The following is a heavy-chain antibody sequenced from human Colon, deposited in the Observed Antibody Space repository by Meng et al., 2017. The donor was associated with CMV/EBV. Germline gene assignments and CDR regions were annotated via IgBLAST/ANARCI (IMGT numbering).Heavy chain of an antibody. V-gene: IGHV4-39*07. CDR1: GGSISSSTYY. CDR2: IYYSGYT. CDR3: ATDYGDYYFDR. Sequence: LQLRRSGPGLVKPSETLSLTCTVSGGSISSSTYYWGWIRQTPGKGLEWIGNIYYSGYTYYNPSLKSRLTISVDTSKNQFSLKLTSVTAADTAVYYCATDYGDYYFDRWGQGTLVTVSS. D-gene: IGHD4-17*01. J-gene: IGHJ4*02.